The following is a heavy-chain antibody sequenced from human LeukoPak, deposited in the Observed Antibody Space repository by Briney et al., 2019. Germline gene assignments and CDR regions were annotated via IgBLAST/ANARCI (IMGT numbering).Heavy chain of an antibody. CDR2: INHSGST. CDR1: GGSFSGYY. CDR3: ARSSRYSSGWPY. D-gene: IGHD6-19*01. V-gene: IGHV4-34*01. J-gene: IGHJ4*02. Sequence: SETLSLTCAVYGGSFSGYYWSWIRQPPGKGLEWIGEINHSGSTNYNPSLKSRVTISVDTSKNQFSLKLSSVTAADTVVYYCARSSRYSSGWPYWGQGTLVTVSS.